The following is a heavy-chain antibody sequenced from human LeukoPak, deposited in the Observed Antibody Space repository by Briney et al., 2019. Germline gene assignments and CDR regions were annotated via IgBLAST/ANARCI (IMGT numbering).Heavy chain of an antibody. CDR1: GYSISSGYY. CDR3: AREESGSYAPLRY. Sequence: SETLSLTCTVSGYSISSGYYWGWIRQPPGKGLEWIGSIYHSGSTYYNPSLKSRVTISVDTSKNQFSLKLSSVTAADTAVYYCAREESGSYAPLRYWGQGTLVTVSS. V-gene: IGHV4-38-2*02. J-gene: IGHJ4*02. D-gene: IGHD1-26*01. CDR2: IYHSGST.